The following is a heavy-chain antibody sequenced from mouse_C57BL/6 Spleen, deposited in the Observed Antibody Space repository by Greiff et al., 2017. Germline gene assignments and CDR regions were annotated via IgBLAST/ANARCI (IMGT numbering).Heavy chain of an antibody. V-gene: IGHV1-59*01. Sequence: QVQLQQPGAELVRPGTSVKLSCKASGYTFTSYWMHWVKQRPGQGLEWIGVIDPSDSYTNYNQKFKGKATLTVDTSSSTAYMQLSSLTSEDSAVYYCARRLPHAMDDWGQGTSVTVAS. CDR2: IDPSDSYT. D-gene: IGHD2-2*01. CDR3: ARRLPHAMDD. CDR1: GYTFTSYW. J-gene: IGHJ4*01.